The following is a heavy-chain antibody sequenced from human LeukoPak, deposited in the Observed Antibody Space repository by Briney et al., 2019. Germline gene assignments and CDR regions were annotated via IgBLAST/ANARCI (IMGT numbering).Heavy chain of an antibody. J-gene: IGHJ4*02. Sequence: ASVKVSCKASGFTFTSSAVQWVRQARGQRLGWIGWTVVGSGNTNYAQKFQERVTITRDMSTSTAYMELSSLRSEDTAVYYCAAGNYDFWSGYYSPDYWGQGTLVTVSS. CDR1: GFTFTSSA. V-gene: IGHV1-58*01. CDR3: AAGNYDFWSGYYSPDY. CDR2: TVVGSGNT. D-gene: IGHD3-3*01.